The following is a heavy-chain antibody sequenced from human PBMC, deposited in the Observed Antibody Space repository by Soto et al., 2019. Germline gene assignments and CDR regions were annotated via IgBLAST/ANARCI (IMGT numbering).Heavy chain of an antibody. V-gene: IGHV1-69*01. CDR3: ARDTTNYYDRSGYDYFDY. CDR1: GGTFSSYA. J-gene: IGHJ4*02. Sequence: QVQLVQSGAEVKKPGSSVKVSCKASGGTFSSYAISWVRQAPGQGLEWMGGIIPIFGTANYAQKFQGRVTITADESTSTAYMELSSLRSEDTAVYYCARDTTNYYDRSGYDYFDYWGQGTLVTVSS. D-gene: IGHD3-22*01. CDR2: IIPIFGTA.